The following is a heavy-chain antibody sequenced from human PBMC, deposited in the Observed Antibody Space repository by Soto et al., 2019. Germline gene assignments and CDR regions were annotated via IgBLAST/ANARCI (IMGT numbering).Heavy chain of an antibody. J-gene: IGHJ4*02. CDR2: IYYSGTT. Sequence: QVQLQESGPGLVKPSDTLSLTCAVSGYSISSSNGWGWIRQPPGKGLGWIGYIYYSGTTYYNPSLKSRVTMSVDTSKNQFSLKLTSVTAVDTAVYYCARREIQGPIDYWGQGTLVTVSS. V-gene: IGHV4-28*01. D-gene: IGHD1-26*01. CDR3: ARREIQGPIDY. CDR1: GYSISSSNG.